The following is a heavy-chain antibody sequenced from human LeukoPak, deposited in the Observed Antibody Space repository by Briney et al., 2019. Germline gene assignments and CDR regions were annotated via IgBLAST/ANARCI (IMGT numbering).Heavy chain of an antibody. J-gene: IGHJ3*02. D-gene: IGHD2-15*01. CDR2: IHHSGST. CDR1: GYSISSGYY. CDR3: ARQLGYCSGGSCSLGAFDI. V-gene: IGHV4-38-2*01. Sequence: SETLSLXCAVSGYSISSGYYWGWIRRPPGKGLEWIGSIHHSGSTYYKSSLKSRVTMLVDKSKNHFSLKLSSVTAADTAAYQCARQLGYCSGGSCSLGAFDIWGQGTMVTVSS.